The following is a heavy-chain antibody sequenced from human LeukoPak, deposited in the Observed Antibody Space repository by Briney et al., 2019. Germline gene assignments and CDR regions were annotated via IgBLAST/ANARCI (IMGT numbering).Heavy chain of an antibody. CDR2: FDPEDGET. J-gene: IGHJ4*02. CDR1: GYTLTELS. CDR3: ATSGSSGYGYFDY. Sequence: ASVKVSCKVSGYTLTELSMHWVRQAPGNELEWMGGFDPEDGETIYAQKFQGRVTMTEDTSTDTAYMELSSLRSEDTAVYYCATSGSSGYGYFDYWGQGTLVTVSS. V-gene: IGHV1-24*01. D-gene: IGHD5-12*01.